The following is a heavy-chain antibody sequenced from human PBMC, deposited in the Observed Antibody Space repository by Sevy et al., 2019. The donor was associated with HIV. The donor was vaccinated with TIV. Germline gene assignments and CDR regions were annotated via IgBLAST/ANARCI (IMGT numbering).Heavy chain of an antibody. CDR3: AKAAGWDYGMDV. CDR2: ISGNNGNT. V-gene: IGHV1-18*04. J-gene: IGHJ6*02. CDR1: GYNFLSYG. Sequence: GASVKVSCKASGYNFLSYGISWVRQAPGQGLEWMGWISGNNGNTKYAQKLQGRVTLTRDASTSTAYMEVRSLKSDDTAVYYCAKAAGWDYGMDVWGQGTTVTVSS. D-gene: IGHD6-13*01.